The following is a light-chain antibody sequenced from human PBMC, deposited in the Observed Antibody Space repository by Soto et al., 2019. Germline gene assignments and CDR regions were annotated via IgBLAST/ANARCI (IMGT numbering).Light chain of an antibody. CDR3: QQYNNWPPWA. Sequence: EIEMTQSPSTLSASPGERATLTCRASQSVSSNLAWYQQKPGQAPRLLIYGASSRATGIPFRFSGSGSGTEFTLTISSLQSEDFAIYYCQQYNNWPPWAFGQGTKVDIK. CDR2: GAS. J-gene: IGKJ1*01. CDR1: QSVSSN. V-gene: IGKV3-15*01.